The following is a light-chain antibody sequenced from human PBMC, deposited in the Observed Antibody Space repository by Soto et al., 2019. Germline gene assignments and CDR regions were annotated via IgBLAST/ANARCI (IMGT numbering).Light chain of an antibody. V-gene: IGKV3-20*01. CDR3: QQYGSSPPNT. CDR1: QSVSSSY. CDR2: GAS. J-gene: IGKJ1*01. Sequence: EIVLTQSPGTLSLSPGERATLSCRARQSVSSSYLAWYQQKPGQAPRLLIYGASSRATGIPDRFSGSGSGTDFTLTISRLEPEDFAVYYCQQYGSSPPNTFGQGTKVDNK.